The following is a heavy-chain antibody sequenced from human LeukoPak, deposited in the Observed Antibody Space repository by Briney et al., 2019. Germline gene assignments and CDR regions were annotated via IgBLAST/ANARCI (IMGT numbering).Heavy chain of an antibody. J-gene: IGHJ3*02. CDR2: IKQDGSEK. V-gene: IGHV3-7*01. CDR3: ARHMIVDAFDI. Sequence: GGSLRLSCAASGFTFSSYLMSWVRQAPGKGLEWVANIKQDGSEKYYVDSVKGRFTISRDNAKNSLYLQMNSLRAEDTAVYYCARHMIVDAFDIWGQGTMVTVSS. CDR1: GFTFSSYL. D-gene: IGHD3-22*01.